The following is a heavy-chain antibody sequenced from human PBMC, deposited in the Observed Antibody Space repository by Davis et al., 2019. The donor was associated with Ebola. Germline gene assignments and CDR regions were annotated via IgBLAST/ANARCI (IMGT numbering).Heavy chain of an antibody. J-gene: IGHJ4*02. V-gene: IGHV3-48*02. CDR2: ISSSSSTI. CDR1: GFSFSSYW. D-gene: IGHD3-9*01. Sequence: GESLKISCAASGFSFSSYWMSWVRQAPGKGLEWVSYISSSSSTIYYADSVKGRFTISRDNAKNSLYLQMNSLRDEDTAVYYCARTNYDILTGYYFDYWGQGTLVTVSS. CDR3: ARTNYDILTGYYFDY.